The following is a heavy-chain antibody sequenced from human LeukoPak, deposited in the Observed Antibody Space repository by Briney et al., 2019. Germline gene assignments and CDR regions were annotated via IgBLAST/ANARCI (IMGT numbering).Heavy chain of an antibody. V-gene: IGHV4-4*07. D-gene: IGHD4-17*01. CDR3: ARGHSPVTTKVSYFQH. CDR1: GGSISSYS. CDR2: MYTSGST. J-gene: IGHJ1*01. Sequence: TSETLSLTCTVSGGSISSYSWSWIRQPAGKGLEWIGRMYTSGSTNYNPSLKSRVTMSVDTSKNQFSLKLSSVTAADTAVYYCARGHSPVTTKVSYFQHWGQGTLVTVSS.